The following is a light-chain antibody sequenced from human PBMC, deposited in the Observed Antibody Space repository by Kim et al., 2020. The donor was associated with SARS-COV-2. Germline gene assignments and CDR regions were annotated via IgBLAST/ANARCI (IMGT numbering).Light chain of an antibody. CDR2: DAS. V-gene: IGKV1-5*01. J-gene: IGKJ3*01. Sequence: ASVGDRVTITCRASQSISSWLAWYQQKPGKAPKVLIYDASSLETGVPSRFSGSGSGTKFTLTISSLQPDDFATYYCQQYNSYPFTFGPGTKVDIK. CDR3: QQYNSYPFT. CDR1: QSISSW.